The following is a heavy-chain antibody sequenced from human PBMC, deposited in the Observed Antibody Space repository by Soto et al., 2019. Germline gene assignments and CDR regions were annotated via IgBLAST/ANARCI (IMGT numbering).Heavy chain of an antibody. CDR2: IWYDGSNK. CDR1: GFTFNTYG. CDR3: ARADCTGAYCYSWPFNYGVDV. Sequence: QVQLVESGGGVVQPGGSLRLSCTTSGFTFNTYGMHWVRQAPGKGLEWVAIIWYDGSNKYYADSVKGRFTISRDTSMNTLYLQMNRLRAEDTALYYCARADCTGAYCYSWPFNYGVDVWGQGTTVTVSS. J-gene: IGHJ6*02. V-gene: IGHV3-33*08. D-gene: IGHD2-15*01.